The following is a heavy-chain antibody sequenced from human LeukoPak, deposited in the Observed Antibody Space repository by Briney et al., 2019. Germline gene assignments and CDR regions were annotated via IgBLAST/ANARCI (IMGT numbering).Heavy chain of an antibody. CDR1: GDSITSYY. CDR2: THYSGTT. V-gene: IGHV4-59*01. CDR3: ARFGTSSSRFFDQ. J-gene: IGHJ4*02. Sequence: PSETLSLTCTVSGDSITSYYWSWVRQPPGKGLEWIGYTHYSGTTNYYPSLKSRVTIALDTSKNQFSLKLNSVTAADTAVYYCARFGTSSSRFFDQWGQGTLVTVSS. D-gene: IGHD6-6*01.